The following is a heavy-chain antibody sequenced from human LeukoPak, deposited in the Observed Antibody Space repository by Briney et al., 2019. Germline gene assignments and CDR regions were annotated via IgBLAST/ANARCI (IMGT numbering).Heavy chain of an antibody. CDR2: INPHTGDK. V-gene: IGHV1-2*02. CDR1: GYSLIDYC. CDR3: ARMGSAIDY. J-gene: IGHJ4*02. Sequence: ASGKVSLKGSGYSLIDYCMYWVRHGPGQGLGWVWWINPHTGDKPYAQKFQGRVSMTRDTSINTAYMQGSRLTSDDTAVYYCARMGSAIDYWGQGALLTVSS. D-gene: IGHD1-26*01.